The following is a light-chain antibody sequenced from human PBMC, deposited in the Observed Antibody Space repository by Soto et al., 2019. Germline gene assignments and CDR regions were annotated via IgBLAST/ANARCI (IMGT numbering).Light chain of an antibody. CDR1: SSNIGAGYD. CDR2: GNT. CDR3: RSYDSSLSGWV. J-gene: IGLJ3*02. Sequence: QSVLTQPPSVSGAPGQRVTISCTGSSSNIGAGYDVHWYQQLPGTAPKLLIYGNTNRPSGVPDRVSGSKSGTSASLAITGLQAEDEADYYCRSYDSSLSGWVFGGGTKVTVL. V-gene: IGLV1-40*01.